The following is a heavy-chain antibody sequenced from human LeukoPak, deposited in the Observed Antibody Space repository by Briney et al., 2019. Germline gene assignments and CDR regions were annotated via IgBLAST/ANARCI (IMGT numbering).Heavy chain of an antibody. CDR2: ISAYNGNT. J-gene: IGHJ5*02. V-gene: IGHV1-18*01. D-gene: IGHD5-12*01. CDR3: ARDHRIVACNWFDP. CDR1: GYTLTSYG. Sequence: ASVKVSCKASGYTLTSYGISWVRQAPGQGLEWMGWISAYNGNTNYAQKLQGRVTMTTDTSTSTAYMELRSLRSDDTAVYYCARDHRIVACNWFDPWGQGTLVTVSS.